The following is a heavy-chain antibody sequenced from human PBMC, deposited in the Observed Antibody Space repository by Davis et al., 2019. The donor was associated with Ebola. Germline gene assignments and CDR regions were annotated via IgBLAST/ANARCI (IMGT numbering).Heavy chain of an antibody. V-gene: IGHV4-39*01. Sequence: SETLSLTCTVSGGSISSSSSYWGWIRQPPGMGLEWVGTFFYSWSTYYNPSLMSRVTVSVDTSKNQFSLRLRSVTAADTAVYYCARFKELWAGHAFDIWGQGTMVTVSS. J-gene: IGHJ3*02. D-gene: IGHD5-18*01. CDR2: FFYSWST. CDR1: GGSISSSSSY. CDR3: ARFKELWAGHAFDI.